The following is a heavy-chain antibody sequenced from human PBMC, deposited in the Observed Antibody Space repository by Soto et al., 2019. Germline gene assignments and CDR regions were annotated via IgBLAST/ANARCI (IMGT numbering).Heavy chain of an antibody. CDR3: ARDQYDFWSGYLFNSPCDY. CDR2: IWYDGSTK. CDR1: GFTFSSYG. Sequence: PGGSLRLSCAASGFTFSSYGMHWVRQAPGKGLEWVAVIWYDGSTKYYADSVKGRFTISRDNSKNTLYLQMNSLRAEDTAVYYCARDQYDFWSGYLFNSPCDYWGQGTLVTVSS. D-gene: IGHD3-3*01. J-gene: IGHJ4*02. V-gene: IGHV3-33*01.